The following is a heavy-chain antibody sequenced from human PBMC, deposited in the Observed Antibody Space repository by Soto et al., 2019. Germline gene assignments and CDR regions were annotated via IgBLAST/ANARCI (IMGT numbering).Heavy chain of an antibody. J-gene: IGHJ6*02. CDR1: GGTFSSYT. D-gene: IGHD3-10*01. V-gene: IGHV1-69*04. CDR2: IIPILGIA. CDR3: ARDHPGSYYRTLPYGDYYYYGMDV. Sequence: ASVKVSCKASGGTFSSYTISWVRQAPGQGLEWMGRIIPILGIANYAQKFQGRVTITADKSTSTAYMELSSLRSEDTAVYYCARDHPGSYYRTLPYGDYYYYGMDVWGQGTTVTVSS.